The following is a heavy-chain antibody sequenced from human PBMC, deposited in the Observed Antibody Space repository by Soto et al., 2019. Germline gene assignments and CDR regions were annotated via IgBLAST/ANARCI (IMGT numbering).Heavy chain of an antibody. CDR2: ISFDGRNN. J-gene: IGHJ4*02. CDR1: GFTFSNYA. Sequence: GGFLSLSCAASGFTFSNYAMHWVRQAPGKRLEWVAIISFDGRNNFYADSVKGRFTISRDNSKNTLYLQMNSLRAEDTAVFYCARGGQWLAQAPFDHWGQGIVVTVSS. D-gene: IGHD6-19*01. CDR3: ARGGQWLAQAPFDH. V-gene: IGHV3-30*01.